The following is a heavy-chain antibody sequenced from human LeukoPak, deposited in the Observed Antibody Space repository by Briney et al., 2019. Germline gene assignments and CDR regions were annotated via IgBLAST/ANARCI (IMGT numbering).Heavy chain of an antibody. CDR2: ISSSSSYI. D-gene: IGHD6-13*01. CDR1: GFTFSSCA. V-gene: IGHV3-21*01. CDR3: ARDSRIAAAGTFDY. J-gene: IGHJ4*02. Sequence: PGGSLRLSCAASGFTFSSCAMNWVRRAPGKGLEWVSSISSSSSYIYYADSVKGRFTISRDNAKNSLYLQMNSLRAEDTAVYYCARDSRIAAAGTFDYWGQGTLVTVSS.